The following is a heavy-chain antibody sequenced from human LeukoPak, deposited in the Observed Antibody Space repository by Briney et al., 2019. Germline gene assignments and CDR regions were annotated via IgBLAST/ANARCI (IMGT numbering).Heavy chain of an antibody. J-gene: IGHJ4*02. CDR2: ISSSSGTI. V-gene: IGHV3-48*01. CDR3: ARDRTLLRYFDWLLEGLDY. CDR1: GFTFSSYN. Sequence: PGGSLRLSCAASGFTFSSYNMNWVRQAPGKGLQWVSYISSSSGTIYYADSVKGRFTISRDNAKNSLYLQMNSLRAEDTPVYYCARDRTLLRYFDWLLEGLDYWGQGTLVTVSS. D-gene: IGHD3-9*01.